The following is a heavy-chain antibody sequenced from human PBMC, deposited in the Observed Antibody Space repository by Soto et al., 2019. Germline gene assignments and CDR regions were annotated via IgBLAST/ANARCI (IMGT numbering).Heavy chain of an antibody. Sequence: GGSLRLSCTASGVTFSSYAINWVRQAPGKGLEWVSVMSGSGGTIYYADSVKGRFTISRDNAKNTLYLQMNSLRAEDTAVYYCSVVVVPATRNSLGHWGQGTLVTVSS. V-gene: IGHV3-23*01. D-gene: IGHD2-15*01. CDR1: GVTFSSYA. CDR2: MSGSGGTI. CDR3: SVVVVPATRNSLGH. J-gene: IGHJ4*02.